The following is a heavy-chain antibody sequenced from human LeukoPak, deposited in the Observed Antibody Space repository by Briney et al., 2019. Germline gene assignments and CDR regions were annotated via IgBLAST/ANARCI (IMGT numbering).Heavy chain of an antibody. D-gene: IGHD2-8*01. V-gene: IGHV3-7*03. Sequence: GGSLRLSCAASGFTFSSYWMSWVRQAPGKGLEWVANIKQDGSEKYYVDSVKGRFTISRDNAKNSLYLQMNSLRAEDTAVYYCAKNGVARPYYYYYMDVWGKGTTVTVSS. J-gene: IGHJ6*03. CDR1: GFTFSSYW. CDR2: IKQDGSEK. CDR3: AKNGVARPYYYYYMDV.